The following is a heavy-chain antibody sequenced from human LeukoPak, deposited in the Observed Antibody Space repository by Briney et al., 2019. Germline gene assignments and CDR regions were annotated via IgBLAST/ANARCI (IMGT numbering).Heavy chain of an antibody. J-gene: IGHJ4*02. D-gene: IGHD3-10*01. CDR3: ARNYYGSGSPSEN. CDR2: INHSGST. V-gene: IGHV4-34*01. Sequence: SETLSLTCAVYGGSFSGYYWNWIRQPPGKGLEWIGKINHSGSTSYNPSLKSRVTISLDTSKNQFSLKLSSVTAADTAVYYCARNYYGSGSPSENWGQGTLVAVSS. CDR1: GGSFSGYY.